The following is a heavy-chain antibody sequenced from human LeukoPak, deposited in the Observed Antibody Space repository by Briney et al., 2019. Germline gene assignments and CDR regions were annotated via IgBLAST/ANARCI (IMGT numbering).Heavy chain of an antibody. CDR1: GFTFSSYS. Sequence: GGSLRLSCAASGFTFSSYSMNWVRQAPGKGLEWVSSISSSSSYIYYADSVKGRFTISRGNAKNSLYLQMNSLRAEDTAVYYCARGSGTYYPFDHWGQGTLVTVSS. CDR2: ISSSSSYI. D-gene: IGHD1-26*01. CDR3: ARGSGTYYPFDH. V-gene: IGHV3-21*01. J-gene: IGHJ4*02.